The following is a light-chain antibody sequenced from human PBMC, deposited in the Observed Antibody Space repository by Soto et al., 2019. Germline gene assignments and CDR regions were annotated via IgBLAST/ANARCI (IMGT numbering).Light chain of an antibody. CDR1: QFLSSY. J-gene: IGKJ4*01. Sequence: EVVLTQSPATLSLAPGERATLSCRASQFLSSYLAWYQQKPGQPPRLLIYDTSNRATGIPARFSGSRSGAEFTLTINSLQSEDFAVYYCQPYNNWPLTFGGGTKVDIK. CDR2: DTS. V-gene: IGKV3-11*01. CDR3: QPYNNWPLT.